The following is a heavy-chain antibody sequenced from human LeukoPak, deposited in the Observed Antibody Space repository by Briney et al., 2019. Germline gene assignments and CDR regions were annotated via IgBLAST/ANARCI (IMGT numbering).Heavy chain of an antibody. Sequence: PSETLSLTCSVSGYSISSGYYWGWIRQPPGKGLERIGSIYHSGSTHYNPSLKSRVTISVDTSKNQFSLKLSSVTAADTAVYYCARCLGFLIGSSWYPDALDNWGQGTMVTVSS. CDR2: IYHSGST. V-gene: IGHV4-38-2*02. CDR3: ARCLGFLIGSSWYPDALDN. D-gene: IGHD6-13*01. CDR1: GYSISSGYY. J-gene: IGHJ3*02.